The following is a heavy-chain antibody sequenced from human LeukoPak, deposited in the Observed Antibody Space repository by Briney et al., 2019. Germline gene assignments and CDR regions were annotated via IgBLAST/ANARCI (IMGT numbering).Heavy chain of an antibody. CDR3: ARPQDFGLTGMNAFDI. CDR2: ISSSSSYI. V-gene: IGHV3-21*04. D-gene: IGHD7-27*01. J-gene: IGHJ3*02. CDR1: GFTFSSYS. Sequence: GGSLRLSCAASGFTFSSYSMNCVRQAPGKGRGWVSSISSSSSYIYYADSVKGRFTISRDNAKNSLYLQMNSLRAEDTAVYYCARPQDFGLTGMNAFDIWGQGTMVTVSS.